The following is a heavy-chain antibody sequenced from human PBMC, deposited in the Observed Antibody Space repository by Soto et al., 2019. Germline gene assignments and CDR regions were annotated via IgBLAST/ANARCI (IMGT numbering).Heavy chain of an antibody. CDR1: GGTFSSYA. J-gene: IGHJ6*02. V-gene: IGHV1-69*13. D-gene: IGHD5-12*01. Sequence: ASVKVSCKASGGTFSSYAISWVRQAPGQGLEWMGGIIPIFGTANYAQKFQGRVTITADESTSTAYMELSSLRSEDTAVYYCARPNSYPAYSGCDSPYYYYYYGMDVWGQGTTVTVSS. CDR2: IIPIFGTA. CDR3: ARPNSYPAYSGCDSPYYYYYYGMDV.